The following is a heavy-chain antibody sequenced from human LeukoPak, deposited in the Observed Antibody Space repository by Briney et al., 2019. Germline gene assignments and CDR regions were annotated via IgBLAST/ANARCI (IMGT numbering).Heavy chain of an antibody. CDR3: ARMPSDIGRSAATIAANPTWAFDI. Sequence: SETLSHTCTVSGASVISGYYYWSWIRQPPGKGLEWIGYIYHDGKTFQKPSLKSRVTISLDRSKNQFSLRLSSVTAADTAIYYCARMPSDIGRSAATIAANPTWAFDIWGHGTMVTVSS. D-gene: IGHD2-15*01. J-gene: IGHJ3*02. CDR1: GASVISGYYY. V-gene: IGHV4-30-2*01. CDR2: IYHDGKT.